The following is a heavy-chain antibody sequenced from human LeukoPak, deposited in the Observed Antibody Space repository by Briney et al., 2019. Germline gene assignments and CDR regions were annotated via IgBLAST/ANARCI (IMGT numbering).Heavy chain of an antibody. CDR1: GFIFSSYA. CDR3: AKTAYGYSSGWYSAFDP. J-gene: IGHJ5*02. V-gene: IGHV3-30*04. CDR2: ISYDGSNE. D-gene: IGHD6-19*01. Sequence: GSLRLSCAASGFIFSSYAMHWVRQAPGKGLEWVAVISYDGSNERYADSVKGRFTISRDNSKNRLYLQMNSLRAEDTAVYYCAKTAYGYSSGWYSAFDPWGQGTLVTVSS.